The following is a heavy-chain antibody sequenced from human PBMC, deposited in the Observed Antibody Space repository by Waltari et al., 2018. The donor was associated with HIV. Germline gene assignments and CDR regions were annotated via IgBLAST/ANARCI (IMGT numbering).Heavy chain of an antibody. CDR3: LLGSHYYESASYYAE. J-gene: IGHJ4*02. CDR2: LVTIIKGK. V-gene: IGHV1-69*02. Sequence: QVQPVQSGPELKTPGTSVKVSCTASGDSFVAHHINWVRKAPGQGLEWLTTLVTIIKGKYWAQKFSGRVTLTADKSTTTAFMDLASLTSDDTAVYYGLLGSHYYESASYYAEWGPGTLVAVS. D-gene: IGHD3-22*01. CDR1: GDSFVAHH.